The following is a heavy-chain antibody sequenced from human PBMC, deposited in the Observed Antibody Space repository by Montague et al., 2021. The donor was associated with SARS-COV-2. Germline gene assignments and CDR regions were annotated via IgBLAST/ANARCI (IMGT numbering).Heavy chain of an antibody. CDR3: TTYNRGYFDL. CDR2: IYSKGDGGST. D-gene: IGHD1-14*01. Sequence: LRLSCAASGFSVANRWMSWVRQAPGKGLEWVGRIYSKGDGGSTDFGAPVKGRFSISRDESKNMLHLQMNSLEVEDTALYYCTTYNRGYFDLWGRGTLVTVSS. CDR1: GFSVANRW. J-gene: IGHJ2*01. V-gene: IGHV3-15*01.